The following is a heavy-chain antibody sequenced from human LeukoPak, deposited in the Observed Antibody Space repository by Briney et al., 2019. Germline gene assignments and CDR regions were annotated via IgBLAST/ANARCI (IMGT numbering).Heavy chain of an antibody. CDR2: ISGSGGST. V-gene: IGHV3-23*01. CDR3: ARGDQPTH. CDR1: GFTFSSYA. J-gene: IGHJ4*02. Sequence: PGGSLRLSCAASGFTFSSYAMSWVRQAPGRGLEWVSAISGSGGSTYYADSVKGRFTISRHNSKNTLYLQMSSLRAEDTAVYYCARGDQPTHWGQGTLVTVSS. D-gene: IGHD2-15*01.